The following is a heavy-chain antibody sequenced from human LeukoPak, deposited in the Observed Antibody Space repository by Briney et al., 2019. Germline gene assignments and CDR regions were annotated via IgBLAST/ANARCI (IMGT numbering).Heavy chain of an antibody. Sequence: ASVKVSCKASRGTFSSYAISWVRQAPGQVLEWMGRIIPIFGTANYAQKFQGRVTITTDESTSTAYMELSSLRSEDTAVYYCAREWAPYYDFWSGYRGHDYWGQGTLVTVSS. J-gene: IGHJ4*02. CDR2: IIPIFGTA. CDR3: AREWAPYYDFWSGYRGHDY. CDR1: RGTFSSYA. V-gene: IGHV1-69*05. D-gene: IGHD3-3*01.